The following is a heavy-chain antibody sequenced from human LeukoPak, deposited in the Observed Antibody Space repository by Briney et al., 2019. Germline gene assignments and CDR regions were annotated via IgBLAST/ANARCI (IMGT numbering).Heavy chain of an antibody. CDR1: GYTFTRND. D-gene: IGHD3-22*01. V-gene: IGHV1-8*03. CDR2: MNPNSGNS. Sequence: ASVKVSCKTSGYTFTRNDINWVRQATGQGLEWMGWMNPNSGNSGYAQKFQGRVTITRDNSISTAYMELNSLTSEDTAVYYCASAISDSTGYYAYYFDSWGQGTLVTVSS. CDR3: ASAISDSTGYYAYYFDS. J-gene: IGHJ4*02.